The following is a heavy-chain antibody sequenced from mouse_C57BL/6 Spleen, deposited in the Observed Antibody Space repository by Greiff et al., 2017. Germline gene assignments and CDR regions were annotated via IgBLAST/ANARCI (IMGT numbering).Heavy chain of an antibody. V-gene: IGHV5-9-1*02. J-gene: IGHJ2*01. CDR2: ISSGGDYI. D-gene: IGHD1-1*01. CDR1: GFTFSSYA. Sequence: DVHLVESGEGLVKPGGSLKLSCAASGFTFSSYAMSWVRQTPETRLEWVAYISSGGDYIYYADTVKGRFTISRDNARNTLYLQRSSLKSEDTAMYYCTRDTVLRSCDYGGQGTTLTVSA. CDR3: TRDTVLRSCDY.